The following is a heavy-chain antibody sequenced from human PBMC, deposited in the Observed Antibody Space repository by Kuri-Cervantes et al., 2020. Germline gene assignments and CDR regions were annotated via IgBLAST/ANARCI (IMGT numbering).Heavy chain of an antibody. D-gene: IGHD2-2*01. CDR2: MNPNSGNT. J-gene: IGHJ4*02. Sequence: ASVKVSCKASGYTFISYDINWVRQATGQGLEWMGWMNPNSGNTGYAQKFQGRVTMTRNTSISTAYMELSSLRSEDTAVYYCAKSLPKYQLLSAIDYWGQGTLVTVSS. V-gene: IGHV1-8*01. CDR3: AKSLPKYQLLSAIDY. CDR1: GYTFISYD.